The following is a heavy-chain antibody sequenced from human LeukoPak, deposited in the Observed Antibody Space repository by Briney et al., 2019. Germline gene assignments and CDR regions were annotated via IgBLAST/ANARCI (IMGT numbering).Heavy chain of an antibody. Sequence: ETLSLTCTVSGGAISSGDYYWSWVRQAPGKGLEWVANIKLDGSEENYVDSVKGRFTISRDNTKNSLYLQMNSLRAEDTAVFYCARDQYDTWSRRGNFDSWGQGTLVIVSS. CDR3: ARDQYDTWSRRGNFDS. D-gene: IGHD3-3*01. J-gene: IGHJ4*02. V-gene: IGHV3-7*03. CDR2: IKLDGSEE. CDR1: GGAISSGDYY.